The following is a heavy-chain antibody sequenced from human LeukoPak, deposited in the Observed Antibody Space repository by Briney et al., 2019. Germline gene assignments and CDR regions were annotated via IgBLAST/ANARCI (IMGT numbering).Heavy chain of an antibody. CDR3: ARGSWYFDY. CDR1: GGSISSYY. Sequence: PSETLSLTCTVSGGSISSYYWSWIRQPPGKGLEWIGYIYYSGSTHYNPSLKSRVTISVDTSKNQFSLKLSSVTAADTAVYYCARGSWYFDYWGQGTLVTVSS. D-gene: IGHD1-26*01. V-gene: IGHV4-30-4*01. J-gene: IGHJ4*02. CDR2: IYYSGST.